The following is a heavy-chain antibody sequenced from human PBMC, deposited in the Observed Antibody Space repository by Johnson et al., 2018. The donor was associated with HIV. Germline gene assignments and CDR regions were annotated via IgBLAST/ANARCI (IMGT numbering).Heavy chain of an antibody. Sequence: MQLVESGGGLVQPGGSLRLSCAASAFTFSSFAMSWVRQAPGKGLEWVSGISGAGGSRNYADSVKGRFTISRDNSKNTLYLQMNSRRAEDTAIYYCARVPYSSGWYSAFDIWGQGTMVTVSS. D-gene: IGHD6-19*01. CDR1: AFTFSSFA. V-gene: IGHV3-23*04. CDR3: ARVPYSSGWYSAFDI. J-gene: IGHJ3*02. CDR2: ISGAGGSR.